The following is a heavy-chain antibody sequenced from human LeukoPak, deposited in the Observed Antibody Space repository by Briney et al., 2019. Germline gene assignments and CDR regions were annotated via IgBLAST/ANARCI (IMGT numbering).Heavy chain of an antibody. D-gene: IGHD5-12*01. CDR2: FYSDDRT. CDR3: ARWTDSGYDLSFDQ. CDR1: GIAVSGNY. V-gene: IGHV3-66*01. Sequence: GGSLRLSCAASGIAVSGNYMTWVRQAPGKGLEWVSTFYSDDRTHYADSVKGRFTISRDNVKNSLYLQMNSLRAEDTAVYYCARWTDSGYDLSFDQWGQGTLVTVSS. J-gene: IGHJ4*02.